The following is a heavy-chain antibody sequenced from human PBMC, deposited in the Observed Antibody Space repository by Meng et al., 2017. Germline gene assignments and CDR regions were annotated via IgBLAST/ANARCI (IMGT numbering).Heavy chain of an antibody. CDR1: GASVPSNGAA. CDR3: AKGAYSGLDY. CDR2: TYYRSKWYN. J-gene: IGHJ4*02. V-gene: IGHV6-1*01. Sequence: QIQLQHSGPGLGKPSQTLTRPWAKSGASVPSNGAAWNWIMQSPSRGLEWLGRTYYRSKWYNDYAVSVKSRITINPDTSKNQFSLQLNSVTPEDTAVYYCAKGAYSGLDYWGQGTLVTVSS. D-gene: IGHD6-25*01.